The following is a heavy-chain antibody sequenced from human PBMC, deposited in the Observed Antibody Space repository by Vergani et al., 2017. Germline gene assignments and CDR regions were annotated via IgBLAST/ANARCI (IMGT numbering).Heavy chain of an antibody. D-gene: IGHD3-3*01. CDR1: GFSLSTSGVG. CDR3: AHSDYDFWSGYYTSILDV. J-gene: IGHJ6*04. V-gene: IGHV2-5*01. CDR2: IYWNDDK. Sequence: QITLKESGPTLVKPTQTLTLTCTFSGFSLSTSGVGVGWIRQPPGKALEWLALIYWNDDKRYSPSLKSRLTITKDTSKNQVVLTMTNMHPVDTATYYCAHSDYDFWSGYYTSILDVWGKGTTVTVSS.